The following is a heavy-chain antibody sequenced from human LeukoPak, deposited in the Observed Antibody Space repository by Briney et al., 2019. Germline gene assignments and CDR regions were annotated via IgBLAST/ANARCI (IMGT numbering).Heavy chain of an antibody. D-gene: IGHD6-19*01. J-gene: IGHJ4*02. Sequence: PSETLSLTCAVSGGSISSTIWWSWVRQPPGKGLEWIGEINHSGSTNYNPSLKSRVTISVDTSKNQFSLKLSSVTAADTAVYYCARGRGWYYFDYWGQGTLVTVSS. CDR2: INHSGST. V-gene: IGHV4-4*02. CDR1: GGSISSTIW. CDR3: ARGRGWYYFDY.